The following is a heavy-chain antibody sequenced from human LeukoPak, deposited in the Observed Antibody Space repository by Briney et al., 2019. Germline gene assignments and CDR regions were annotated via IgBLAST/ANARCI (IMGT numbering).Heavy chain of an antibody. V-gene: IGHV3-21*01. CDR3: ARDGDYGDYGGY. CDR1: GFTVSSNY. CDR2: ISSSSSYI. J-gene: IGHJ4*02. Sequence: GGSLRLSCAASGFTVSSNYMNWVRQAPGKGLEWVSSISSSSSYIYYADSVKGRFTISRDNAKNSLYLQMNSLRAEDTAVYYCARDGDYGDYGGYWGQGTLVTVSS. D-gene: IGHD4-17*01.